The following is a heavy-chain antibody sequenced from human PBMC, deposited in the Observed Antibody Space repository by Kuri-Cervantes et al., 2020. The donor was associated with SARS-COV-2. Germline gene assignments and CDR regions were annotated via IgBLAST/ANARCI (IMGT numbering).Heavy chain of an antibody. Sequence: SETLSLTCTVSGSSVSSPNYWGWLRQPPGKGLEWIGSIYHSGTTYYNPSLKSRVTLSVDTSKNQFSLKLSSVTAADTAVYYCARPRYGDYDGAFDIWGQGTMVTVSS. V-gene: IGHV4-38-2*02. CDR3: ARPRYGDYDGAFDI. D-gene: IGHD4-17*01. CDR1: GSSVSSPNY. J-gene: IGHJ3*02. CDR2: IYHSGTT.